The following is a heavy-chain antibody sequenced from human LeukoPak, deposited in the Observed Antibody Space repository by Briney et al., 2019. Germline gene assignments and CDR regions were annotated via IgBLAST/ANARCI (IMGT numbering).Heavy chain of an antibody. Sequence: KPSETLSLTCTVSGGSISSGGYYWSWIRQPPGKGLEWIGSIYHSGSTYYNPSLKSRVTISVDTSKNQFSLKLSSVTAADTAVYYCARVRGGSYSSSWYFDYWGQGTLVTVSS. CDR3: ARVRGGSYSSSWYFDY. J-gene: IGHJ4*02. D-gene: IGHD6-13*01. CDR2: IYHSGST. V-gene: IGHV4-39*07. CDR1: GGSISSGGYY.